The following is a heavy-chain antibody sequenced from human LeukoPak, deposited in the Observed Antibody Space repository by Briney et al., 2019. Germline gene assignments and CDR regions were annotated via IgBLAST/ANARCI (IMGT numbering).Heavy chain of an antibody. Sequence: GGSLRLSCAASGFTFSSYAMSWVRQAPGKGLEWVSAISGSGGSTYYADSVKGRFTISRDNSKNTLYLQKNSLRAEDTAVYYCAKGYSSGRRYFDYWGQGTLVTASS. CDR2: ISGSGGST. CDR3: AKGYSSGRRYFDY. V-gene: IGHV3-23*01. D-gene: IGHD6-19*01. CDR1: GFTFSSYA. J-gene: IGHJ4*02.